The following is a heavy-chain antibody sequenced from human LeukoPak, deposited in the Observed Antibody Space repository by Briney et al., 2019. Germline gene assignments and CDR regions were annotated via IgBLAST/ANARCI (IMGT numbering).Heavy chain of an antibody. CDR1: GYIFINYG. CDR2: ISPYNGHT. Sequence: ASVKVSCKASGYIFINYGISGVRQAPGQGLEWMGWISPYNGHTNYAPNLQDRLTMTTDTSTSTAYMELRSLRSDDTAVYYCAKTRDPVFNEYWGQGTLVTVSS. V-gene: IGHV1-18*01. CDR3: AKTRDPVFNEY. D-gene: IGHD3-10*02. J-gene: IGHJ4*02.